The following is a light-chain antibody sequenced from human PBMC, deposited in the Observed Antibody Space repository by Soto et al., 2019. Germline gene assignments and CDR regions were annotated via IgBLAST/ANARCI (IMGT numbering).Light chain of an antibody. V-gene: IGKV1-27*01. Sequence: DIQMTQSPPSLSASVGDSVTITCRASQGIGTSLAWYQQKPGKVPKLLIYTASTLQSGVPSRFSGSGSGTDFTLTTSSLQPEPVATYYCQTYSSAPLTFDGGSKVAIK. CDR2: TAS. CDR1: QGIGTS. CDR3: QTYSSAPLT. J-gene: IGKJ4*01.